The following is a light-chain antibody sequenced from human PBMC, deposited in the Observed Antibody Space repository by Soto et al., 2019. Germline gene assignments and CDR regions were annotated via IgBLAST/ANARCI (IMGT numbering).Light chain of an antibody. CDR3: QHYGSSPFS. CDR1: QSVGSNY. CDR2: GAS. Sequence: EIVLTQSPGTLSLSPGEGATLSCRASQSVGSNYLDWYQQKPGQAPRLLIYGASTRATGIPDRFSVSGSGTDFALAISRLEPDDVAVYYGQHYGSSPFSFGPGTRVDIK. J-gene: IGKJ3*01. V-gene: IGKV3-20*01.